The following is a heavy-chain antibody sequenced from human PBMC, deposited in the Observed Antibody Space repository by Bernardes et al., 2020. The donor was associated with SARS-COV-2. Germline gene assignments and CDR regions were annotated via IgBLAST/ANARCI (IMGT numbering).Heavy chain of an antibody. V-gene: IGHV3-21*06. J-gene: IGHJ4*02. CDR2: ISTSSSYI. Sequence: VSLRLSCAASGFTFSSYTMNWVRQAPGKGLEWISSISTSSSYISYSDSVRGRFTISRDNAKNSVSLQMNSLRAEDTAVYYCARVDFSNLYYFDYWGQGTPVTVSS. D-gene: IGHD4-4*01. CDR1: GFTFSSYT. CDR3: ARVDFSNLYYFDY.